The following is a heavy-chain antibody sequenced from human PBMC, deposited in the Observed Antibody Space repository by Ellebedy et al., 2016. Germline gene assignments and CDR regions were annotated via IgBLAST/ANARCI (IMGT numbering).Heavy chain of an antibody. V-gene: IGHV3-7*03. J-gene: IGHJ5*01. CDR3: ARGAVVAANYEFDS. CDR2: INQDGSEK. D-gene: IGHD2-15*01. CDR1: GFTFSNYW. Sequence: GESLKISXAASGFTFSNYWMTWVRQPPGMGLEWAANINQDGSEKFYVDSVKGRFTISRDNAKNSLYLQMNSLRVEDTAVYYCARGAVVAANYEFDSWGQGTLVSVSS.